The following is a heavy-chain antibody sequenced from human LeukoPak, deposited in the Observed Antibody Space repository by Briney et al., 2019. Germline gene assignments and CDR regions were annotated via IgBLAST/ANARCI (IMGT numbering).Heavy chain of an antibody. V-gene: IGHV4-59*01. CDR2: IYYSGST. CDR3: ARGGSSPTYYYDSSGYYYYYYGMDV. J-gene: IGHJ6*02. Sequence: SETLSLTCTVSGGSISSYYWSWIRQPPGKGLEWIGYIYYSGSTNYNPSLKSRVTISVDTSKNQFSLKLSSVTAADTAVYYCARGGSSPTYYYDSSGYYYYYYGMDVWGQGTTVTVSS. CDR1: GGSISSYY. D-gene: IGHD3-22*01.